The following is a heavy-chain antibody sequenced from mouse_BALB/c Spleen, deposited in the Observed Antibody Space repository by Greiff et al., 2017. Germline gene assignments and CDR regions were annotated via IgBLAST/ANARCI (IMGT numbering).Heavy chain of an antibody. Sequence: VQLQQSGGDLVKPGGSLKLSCAASGFTFSSYGMSWVRQTPDKRLEWVATISSGGSYTYYPDSVKGRFTISRDNAKNTLYLQMSSLKSEDTAMYYCARGGYHAMDYWGQGTSVTVSS. CDR3: ARGGYHAMDY. CDR1: GFTFSSYG. J-gene: IGHJ4*01. CDR2: ISSGGSYT. V-gene: IGHV5-6*01.